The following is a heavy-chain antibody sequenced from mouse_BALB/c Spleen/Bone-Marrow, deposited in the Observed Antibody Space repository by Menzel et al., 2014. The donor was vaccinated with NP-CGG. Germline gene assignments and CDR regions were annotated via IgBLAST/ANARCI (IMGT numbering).Heavy chain of an antibody. J-gene: IGHJ4*01. CDR2: ISYSGST. Sequence: LQQSGPGLVKPSQSLSLTCTVTGYSITSDYAWNWIRQFPGNKLEWMGYISYSGSTSYNPSLKSRISITRDTSKNQFFLQLNSVTTEDTATYYCARKALYYAMDYWGQGTSVTVSS. CDR1: GYSITSDYA. CDR3: ARKALYYAMDY. V-gene: IGHV3-2*02.